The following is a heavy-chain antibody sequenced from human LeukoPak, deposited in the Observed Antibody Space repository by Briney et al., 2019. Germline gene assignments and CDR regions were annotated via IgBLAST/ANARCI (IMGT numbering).Heavy chain of an antibody. D-gene: IGHD3-10*01. CDR1: GYTFTGYY. Sequence: ASVKVSCKASGYTFTGYYMHWVRQAPGQGLGWMGWINANSGGTNYAQKFQGRVTMTRDTSISTAYMELSRLRSDDTAVYYCARAPYGSGSSFDYWGQGTLVTVSS. V-gene: IGHV1-2*02. CDR2: INANSGGT. J-gene: IGHJ4*02. CDR3: ARAPYGSGSSFDY.